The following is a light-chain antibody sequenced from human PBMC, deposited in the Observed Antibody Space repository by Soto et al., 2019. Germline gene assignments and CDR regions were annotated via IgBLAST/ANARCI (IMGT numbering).Light chain of an antibody. CDR3: QQYGSSPPIT. J-gene: IGKJ5*01. V-gene: IGKV3-20*01. CDR1: QRVSSSY. Sequence: EIVLTQSPGTLSLSPGERATLSCRASQRVSSSYLAWYQQTPGQAPRLLIYGASSRATGIPDRFSGSGSGTDFTLIISRLEPEDFAVYYCQQYGSSPPITFGQGTRLEIK. CDR2: GAS.